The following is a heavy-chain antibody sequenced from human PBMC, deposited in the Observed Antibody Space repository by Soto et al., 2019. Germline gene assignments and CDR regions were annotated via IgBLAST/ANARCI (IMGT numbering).Heavy chain of an antibody. V-gene: IGHV1-69*06. CDR1: GGTFSSYA. Sequence: SVKVSCKASGGTFSSYAISWVRQAPGQGLEWMGGIIPIFGTANYAQKFQGRVTITADKSTSTAYMELSSLRSEDTAVYYCARDKEVLLTNYGMAVWGQGTTVTVSS. J-gene: IGHJ6*02. CDR2: IIPIFGTA. CDR3: ARDKEVLLTNYGMAV.